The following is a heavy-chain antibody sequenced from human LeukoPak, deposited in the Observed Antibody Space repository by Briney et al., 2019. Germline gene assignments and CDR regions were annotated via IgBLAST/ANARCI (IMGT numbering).Heavy chain of an antibody. J-gene: IGHJ4*02. CDR3: AKDEVLLWFGGFDY. Sequence: GGSLRLSCAASGFTFSSYAMSWVRQSPGRGLEWVSAISGSGGSTYYAASVKGRFTICRDNSKNTPYLQMNSLRAEDTAVYYGAKDEVLLWFGGFDYWGQGTLVTVSS. CDR2: ISGSGGST. V-gene: IGHV3-23*01. CDR1: GFTFSSYA. D-gene: IGHD3-10*01.